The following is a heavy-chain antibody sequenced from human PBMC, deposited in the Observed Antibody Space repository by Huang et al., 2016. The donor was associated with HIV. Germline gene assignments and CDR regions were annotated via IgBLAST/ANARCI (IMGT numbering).Heavy chain of an antibody. D-gene: IGHD3-10*01. J-gene: IGHJ6*03. CDR1: GGSIRSSVYH. V-gene: IGHV4-39*01. CDR3: ARHREGPVAYYSGWGSHLNYMDV. Sequence: QLLLQESGPGLVKPSEALALTCAVSGGSIRSSVYHWGWIRQPPGKGLEWIGSIYDKGSTHYSPALKSRVTIAVDTSKNLFFLNLTSMTAADTAVYYCARHREGPVAYYSGWGSHLNYMDVWGRGRTVVVSS. CDR2: IYDKGST.